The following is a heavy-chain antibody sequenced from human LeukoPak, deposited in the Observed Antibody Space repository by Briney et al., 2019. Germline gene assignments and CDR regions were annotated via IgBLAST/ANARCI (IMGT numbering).Heavy chain of an antibody. CDR1: GYTFTSYY. J-gene: IGHJ6*02. CDR3: ASSQYVDYGMDV. D-gene: IGHD2-21*01. V-gene: IGHV1-46*01. CDR2: INPSGGST. Sequence: GASVKVSCKASGYTFTSYYMHWVRQAPGQGLEWMGIINPSGGSTSYAQKFQGRVTMTRDTSTGTVYMELSSLRSEDTAVYYCASSQYVDYGMDVWGQGTTVTVSS.